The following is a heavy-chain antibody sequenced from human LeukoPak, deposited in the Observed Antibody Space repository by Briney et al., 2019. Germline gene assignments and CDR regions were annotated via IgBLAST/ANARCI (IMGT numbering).Heavy chain of an antibody. J-gene: IGHJ5*02. D-gene: IGHD3-9*01. V-gene: IGHV3-23*01. CDR3: AREQTHYDSLTGYYSSGWFDP. Sequence: GGSLRLSCAASGFTFSSYAMSWVRQASGKGMEWASTISGSGGSTYYADSVKGRFTISRDNSKNTLYLQMNSLRAEDTAVYYCAREQTHYDSLTGYYSSGWFDPWGQGTLVTVSS. CDR2: ISGSGGST. CDR1: GFTFSSYA.